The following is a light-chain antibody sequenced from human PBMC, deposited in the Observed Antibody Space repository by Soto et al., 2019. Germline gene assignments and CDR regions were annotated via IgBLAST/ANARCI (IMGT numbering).Light chain of an antibody. CDR2: DVS. J-gene: IGLJ2*01. V-gene: IGLV2-14*01. CDR1: SSDVGGYNY. CDR3: SSYTSRSTVV. Sequence: QSALTQPASVSGSPGQSITISCTGTSSDVGGYNYVSWYQQHPGRAPKLMICDVSNRPSGVSNRLSGSKSGNTASLTISGLQAEDEADYYCSSYTSRSTVVFGGGTKVTGL.